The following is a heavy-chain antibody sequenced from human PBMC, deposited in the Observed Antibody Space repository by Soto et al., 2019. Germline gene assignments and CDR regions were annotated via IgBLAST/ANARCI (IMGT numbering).Heavy chain of an antibody. Sequence: PSETLSLTCTFSVGSISSSSYYCGWIRQPPWKGLEWIGSIYYSGSTYYNPSLKSRDTISVDTSKNQFSLKLSSVTAADTAVYYCASKDRDMVFEYWGQGTLVSVSS. V-gene: IGHV4-39*01. CDR3: ASKDRDMVFEY. D-gene: IGHD5-18*01. CDR2: IYYSGST. J-gene: IGHJ4*02. CDR1: VGSISSSSYY.